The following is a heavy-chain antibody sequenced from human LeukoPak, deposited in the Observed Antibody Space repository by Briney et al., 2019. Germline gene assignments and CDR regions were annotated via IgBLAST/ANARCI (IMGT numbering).Heavy chain of an antibody. CDR3: ARGSGILWFGESHFDY. D-gene: IGHD3-10*01. Sequence: SETLSLTCAVYGGSFSGYYWSWIRQPPGKGLEWIGYIYYSGSTNYNPSLKSRVTKSVDTSKNQFSLKLSSVTAADTAVYYCARGSGILWFGESHFDYWGQGTLVTVSS. CDR1: GGSFSGYY. CDR2: IYYSGST. V-gene: IGHV4-59*01. J-gene: IGHJ4*02.